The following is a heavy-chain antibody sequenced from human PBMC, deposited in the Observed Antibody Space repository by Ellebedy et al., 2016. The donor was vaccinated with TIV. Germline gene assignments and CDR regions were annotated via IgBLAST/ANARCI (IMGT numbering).Heavy chain of an antibody. CDR3: ARKTHYGDYPTHDY. D-gene: IGHD4-17*01. Sequence: SETLSLTXTVSGGSISSSSYYWGWIRQPPGKGLEWIGSIYSSGSTYYNPSLKSRVTISVDTSKNQFSLKLSSVTAADTAVYYCARKTHYGDYPTHDYWGQGTLVTVSS. CDR1: GGSISSSSYY. J-gene: IGHJ4*02. V-gene: IGHV4-39*01. CDR2: IYSSGST.